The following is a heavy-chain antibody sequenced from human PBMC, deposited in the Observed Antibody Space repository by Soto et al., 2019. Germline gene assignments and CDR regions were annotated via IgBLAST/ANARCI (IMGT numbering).Heavy chain of an antibody. CDR1: GVSLSTGGVG. Sequence: QITLKESGPTLVKPIQTLTLTCNVSGVSLSTGGVGVGWIRQPPGKALEWLALIYWDDDQRSSPSLKSRLTITKDTSKNHVVLTMTNMAPEDTATYYCAHMRAAKFDYWGQGTLVTVSS. J-gene: IGHJ4*02. CDR3: AHMRAAKFDY. D-gene: IGHD2-15*01. V-gene: IGHV2-5*02. CDR2: IYWDDDQ.